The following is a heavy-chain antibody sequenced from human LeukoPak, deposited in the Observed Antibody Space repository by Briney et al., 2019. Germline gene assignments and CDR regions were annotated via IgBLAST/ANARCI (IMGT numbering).Heavy chain of an antibody. Sequence: GRSLRLSCAASGFTLRNYWMNWVRQAPGKGLEWVARVKQDGSETYSVDSVKGRFTISRDNAKNSLFLQMNSLRAEDTAVYYCATGTGGVWGQGTMVTVSS. D-gene: IGHD2-15*01. CDR1: GFTLRNYW. CDR3: ATGTGGV. V-gene: IGHV3-7*01. J-gene: IGHJ3*01. CDR2: VKQDGSET.